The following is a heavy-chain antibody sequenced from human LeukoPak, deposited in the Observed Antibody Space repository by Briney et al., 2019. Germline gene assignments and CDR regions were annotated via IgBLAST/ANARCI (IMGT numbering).Heavy chain of an antibody. CDR1: GFTFNRYA. V-gene: IGHV3-23*01. D-gene: IGHD3-3*01. J-gene: IGHJ6*02. CDR2: ISYNGGSK. Sequence: GGSLRLSCAASGFTFNRYAMSWVRQAPGKGLEWVSGISYNGGSKFYADSVKGRFIISRDNSKNTLFLQLNSLRAEDTGVYYCAKDRPHRLRFSYYYGMDVWGQGTTVTVSS. CDR3: AKDRPHRLRFSYYYGMDV.